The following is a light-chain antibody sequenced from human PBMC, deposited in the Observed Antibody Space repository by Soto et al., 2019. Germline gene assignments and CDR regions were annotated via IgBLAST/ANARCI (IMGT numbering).Light chain of an antibody. V-gene: IGKV3-15*01. CDR1: QSVLSK. CDR3: QQYNNWPIT. Sequence: EIVMTQSPATLSVSPGERATLSCRASQSVLSKLAWYQQKPGQAPRLLIYGAFTRATDIPGRFSGSGSGTEFTLTISSLQSEEFAVYYCQQYNNWPITFGQGTRLEIK. CDR2: GAF. J-gene: IGKJ5*01.